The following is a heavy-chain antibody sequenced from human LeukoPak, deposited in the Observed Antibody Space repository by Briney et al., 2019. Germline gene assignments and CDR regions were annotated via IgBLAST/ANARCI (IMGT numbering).Heavy chain of an antibody. J-gene: IGHJ5*02. CDR1: GGSISSGGYY. CDR2: IYYSGST. CDR3: ARGASGLYCSSTSCYGGNWFDP. D-gene: IGHD2-2*01. V-gene: IGHV4-30-4*01. Sequence: SETLSLTCTVSGGSISSGGYYWSWIRQPPGKGLEWIGYIYYSGSTYYNPSLKSRVTISVDTSKNQFSLKLSSVTAADTAVYYCARGASGLYCSSTSCYGGNWFDPWGQGTLVTVSS.